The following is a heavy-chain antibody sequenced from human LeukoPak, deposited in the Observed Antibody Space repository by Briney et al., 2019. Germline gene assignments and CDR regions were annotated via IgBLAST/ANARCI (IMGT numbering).Heavy chain of an antibody. D-gene: IGHD3-10*01. CDR2: IYSCGST. CDR3: ASPGVYYGSGSYYY. J-gene: IGHJ4*02. V-gene: IGHV3-53*01. Sequence: PGGSLRLSCAASGFTVSRNYMSLVRQAPGKGLEWVSVIYSCGSTYYADSVKGRFTISRDNSKNTLYLQMNSLRAEDTAVYYCASPGVYYGSGSYYYWGQGTLVTVPS. CDR1: GFTVSRNY.